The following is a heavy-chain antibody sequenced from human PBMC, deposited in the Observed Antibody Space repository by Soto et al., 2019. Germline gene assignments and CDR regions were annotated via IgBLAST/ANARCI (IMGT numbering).Heavy chain of an antibody. D-gene: IGHD1-20*01. CDR3: ARGPITQTSFIDH. CDR2: ISYDGGNQ. Sequence: PGGSLRLSCEASGFTFSSYPMHWVRQAPGKGLEWVTVISYDGGNQYYADSVKGRFTISRDNSKDTLYLQMHSLRSDDTAVYFRARGPITQTSFIDHWGQGTLVTVSS. CDR1: GFTFSSYP. V-gene: IGHV3-30-3*01. J-gene: IGHJ4*02.